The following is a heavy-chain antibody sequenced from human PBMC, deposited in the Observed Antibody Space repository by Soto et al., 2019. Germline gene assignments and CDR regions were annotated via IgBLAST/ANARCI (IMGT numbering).Heavy chain of an antibody. Sequence: SETLSLTCTASGGSITAYYSSWVRHPGAKGLEWVGRIVSYGPTNYTPSHKCRVNMSLDTANDQFPLHLNSVTAVDTAVYYCSRVGCSKSKYYTKGMDLWGQGTTVTVSS. V-gene: IGHV4-4*07. CDR3: SRVGCSKSKYYTKGMDL. J-gene: IGHJ6*02. CDR1: GGSITAYY. D-gene: IGHD2-2*01. CDR2: IVSYGPT.